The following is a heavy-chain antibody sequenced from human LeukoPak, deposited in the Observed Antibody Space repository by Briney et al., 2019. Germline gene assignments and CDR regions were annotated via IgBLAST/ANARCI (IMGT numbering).Heavy chain of an antibody. Sequence: PGRPLRLSCVASGFTFSHYGMHWVRQAPGKGLEWVAIIWFDGSDKYYADSVKGRVTISRDNSKNTLYLQMNSLRAEDTAVYYCARHASGHYFDSWGQGTLVTVSS. D-gene: IGHD2-15*01. V-gene: IGHV3-33*01. CDR3: ARHASGHYFDS. CDR1: GFTFSHYG. CDR2: IWFDGSDK. J-gene: IGHJ4*02.